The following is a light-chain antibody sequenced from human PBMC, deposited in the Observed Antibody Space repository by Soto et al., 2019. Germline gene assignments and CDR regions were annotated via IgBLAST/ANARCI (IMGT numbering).Light chain of an antibody. CDR1: QSVSSNY. CDR3: QQYGDYNSPRYS. J-gene: IGKJ2*03. CDR2: ATS. V-gene: IGKV3-20*01. Sequence: EIVLTQSPGTLSLSPGDRVTLSCRASQSVSSNYLAWYQQKPGQAPRLLIYATSARATDIPDRFSGSGSGTDFTLTISRLEPEDFAMYYCQQYGDYNSPRYSFGQGTRLEI.